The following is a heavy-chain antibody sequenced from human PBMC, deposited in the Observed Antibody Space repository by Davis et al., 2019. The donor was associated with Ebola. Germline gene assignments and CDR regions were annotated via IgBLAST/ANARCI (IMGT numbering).Heavy chain of an antibody. J-gene: IGHJ6*02. Sequence: SLKLSFPASGFTFSRYRMRWVRLSAGYGLLWVANIKQDGSEKYYVDSVKVRFTISRDNANNSLYLQMNSLRAEDTAVYYCARDIRGELLSISYYYGMDVWGQGTTVTVSS. D-gene: IGHD2-15*01. V-gene: IGHV3-7*01. CDR2: IKQDGSEK. CDR3: ARDIRGELLSISYYYGMDV. CDR1: GFTFSRYR.